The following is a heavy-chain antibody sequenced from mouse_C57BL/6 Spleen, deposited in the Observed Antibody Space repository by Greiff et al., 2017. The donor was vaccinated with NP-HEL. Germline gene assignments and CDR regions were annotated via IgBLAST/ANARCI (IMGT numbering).Heavy chain of an antibody. V-gene: IGHV1-82*01. CDR1: GYAFSSSW. CDR2: IYPGDGDT. Sequence: QVQLQQSGPELVKPGASVKISCKASGYAFSSSWMNWVKQRPGKGLEWIGRIYPGDGDTNYNEKFKSKATLTVDTSSSTAYMQLSSLTSEDSAVYYCARSIHYWGQGTTLTVSS. J-gene: IGHJ2*01. CDR3: ARSIHY. D-gene: IGHD2-3*01.